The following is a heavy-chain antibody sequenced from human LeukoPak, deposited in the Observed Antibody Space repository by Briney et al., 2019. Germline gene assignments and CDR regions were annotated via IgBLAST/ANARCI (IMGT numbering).Heavy chain of an antibody. D-gene: IGHD2-15*01. J-gene: IGHJ6*03. Sequence: GGSLRLSCAASGFTVSSNYMSWVRQAPGKGLEWVSVIYSGGSTYYADSVKGRFTISRDNAKNSLYLQMNSLRAEDTAVYYCARDGGSSGSYYYYYMDVWGKGTTVTISS. CDR2: IYSGGST. CDR1: GFTVSSNY. V-gene: IGHV3-53*01. CDR3: ARDGGSSGSYYYYYMDV.